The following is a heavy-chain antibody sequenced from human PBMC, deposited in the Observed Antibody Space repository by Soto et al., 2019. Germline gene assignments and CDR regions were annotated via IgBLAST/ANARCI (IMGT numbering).Heavy chain of an antibody. CDR3: ATITGTTGPYGMDV. D-gene: IGHD1-7*01. J-gene: IGHJ6*02. Sequence: ASVKVSCKAAGYTFTVYYMHLVRQAPGQGLEWMGWINPNSGGTNFAQKFQGWVTMTRDTSISTAYMELSRLRSDDTAVYYCATITGTTGPYGMDVWGQGTTVTVSS. CDR2: INPNSGGT. V-gene: IGHV1-2*04. CDR1: GYTFTVYY.